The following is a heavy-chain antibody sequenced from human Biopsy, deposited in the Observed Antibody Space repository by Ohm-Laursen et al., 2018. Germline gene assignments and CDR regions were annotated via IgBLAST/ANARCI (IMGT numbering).Heavy chain of an antibody. CDR2: ISYSGST. CDR1: GGSISGSS. J-gene: IGHJ3*02. D-gene: IGHD6-19*01. Sequence: SETLSLTCTVSGGSISGSSWSWIRQAPGRGLEWVGYISYSGSTSNNPSLKSRITISVGTSKNQISLKGPSVTAADTAVYYCAKHGSGWTGDDALHIWGQGTMVTVSS. V-gene: IGHV4-59*08. CDR3: AKHGSGWTGDDALHI.